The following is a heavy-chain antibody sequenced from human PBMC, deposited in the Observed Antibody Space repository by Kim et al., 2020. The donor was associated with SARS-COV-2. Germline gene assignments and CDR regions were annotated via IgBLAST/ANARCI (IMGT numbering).Heavy chain of an antibody. CDR1: GYSFTTYW. D-gene: IGHD3-10*01. CDR2: IYPGDSDT. V-gene: IGHV5-51*01. J-gene: IGHJ4*02. CDR3: ARRGAALDY. Sequence: GESLKISCKGSGYSFTTYWIGWVRQIPGKGLEWMGIIYPGDSDTRYSPSFQGQVTISADKSISTAYLQWDSLKVSDTAIYYCARRGAALDYWGQGALVTVSS.